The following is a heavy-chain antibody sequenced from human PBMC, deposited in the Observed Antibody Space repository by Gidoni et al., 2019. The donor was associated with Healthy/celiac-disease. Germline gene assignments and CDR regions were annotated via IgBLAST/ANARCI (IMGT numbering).Heavy chain of an antibody. CDR3: ARDQGRGYCTNGVCYAFDY. V-gene: IGHV4-4*02. D-gene: IGHD2-8*01. J-gene: IGHJ4*02. CDR2: IYHSGST. CDR1: GGSISSSNW. Sequence: QVQLQESGPGLVKPSGTLSLTCAVSGGSISSSNWWSWVRQPPGKGLEWIGEIYHSGSTNYNPSLKSRVTISVDKSKNQFSLKLSSVTAADTAVYYCARDQGRGYCTNGVCYAFDYWGQGTLVTVSS.